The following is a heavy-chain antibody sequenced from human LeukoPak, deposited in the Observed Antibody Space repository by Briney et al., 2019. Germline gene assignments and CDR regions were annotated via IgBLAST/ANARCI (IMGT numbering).Heavy chain of an antibody. V-gene: IGHV3-23*01. J-gene: IGHJ5*02. CDR1: GFTFSNYA. Sequence: KSGGSLRLSCAASGFTFSNYAMNWVRQAPGKGLEWVSGISGNGGSTYYADSVKGRFTISRDNSKNTLYLQMISLRAEDTAVYYCAKDRYSNYGNWFDPWGQGTLVTVFS. CDR2: ISGNGGST. CDR3: AKDRYSNYGNWFDP. D-gene: IGHD4-11*01.